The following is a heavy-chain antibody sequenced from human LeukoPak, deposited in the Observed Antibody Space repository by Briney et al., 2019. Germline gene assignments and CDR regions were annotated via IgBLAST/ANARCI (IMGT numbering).Heavy chain of an antibody. J-gene: IGHJ4*02. CDR2: LYTSGGT. CDR1: GGSISSGSYY. Sequence: PSQTLSVTCTVSGGSISSGSYYWTWIRQPAGKGLEWIGHLYTSGGTTYNPYLQSRVTISADTSKNQFSLRLTSVTAADTAVYYCARAGGSVGWYGTIDSWGQGMLVTVSS. D-gene: IGHD6-19*01. CDR3: ARAGGSVGWYGTIDS. V-gene: IGHV4-61*09.